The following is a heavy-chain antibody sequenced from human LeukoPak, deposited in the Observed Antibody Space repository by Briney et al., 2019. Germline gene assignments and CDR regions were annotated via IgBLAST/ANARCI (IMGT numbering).Heavy chain of an antibody. CDR3: SSGSGDIAYYYYGMDV. D-gene: IGHD2-15*01. CDR1: GGSISSGGYS. CDR2: IYHSRST. J-gene: IGHJ6*02. V-gene: IGHV4-30-2*01. Sequence: PSETLSLTCAVSGGSISSGGYSWSWIRQPPGKGLEWIGYIYHSRSTYYSPSLKSRVTISVDRSKNQFSLKLSSVTAADTAVYYCSSGSGDIAYYYYGMDVWGQGTTVTVSS.